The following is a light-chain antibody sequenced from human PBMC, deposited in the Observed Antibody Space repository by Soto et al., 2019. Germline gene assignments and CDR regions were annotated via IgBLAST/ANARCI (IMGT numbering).Light chain of an antibody. V-gene: IGLV2-14*01. Sequence: QSVLTQPASVSGSPGQSITISCTGTSSDVGGYDFVSWYQQHPAKAPRLIISEVTNRPSGVSNRFSGSKSGNTASLTISGLQAEDEADYFCSSYTSSDTLVFGGGTKATVL. J-gene: IGLJ3*02. CDR1: SSDVGGYDF. CDR3: SSYTSSDTLV. CDR2: EVT.